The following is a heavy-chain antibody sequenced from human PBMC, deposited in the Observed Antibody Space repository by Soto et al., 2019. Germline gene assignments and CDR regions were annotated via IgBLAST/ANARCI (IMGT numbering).Heavy chain of an antibody. V-gene: IGHV1-69*01. D-gene: IGHD3-22*01. CDR1: GGTFRRY. Sequence: QVQLVQSGAEVKKPGSSMKVSCKASGGTFRRYISWVRQAPGQGLEWMGGIIDMYGTANYAQKFQGRVTITADEFTSTAYMELSSLKPDDTGVYYCATNTSGYFPDWGHGTLVTVSS. CDR2: IIDMYGTA. CDR3: ATNTSGYFPD. J-gene: IGHJ4*01.